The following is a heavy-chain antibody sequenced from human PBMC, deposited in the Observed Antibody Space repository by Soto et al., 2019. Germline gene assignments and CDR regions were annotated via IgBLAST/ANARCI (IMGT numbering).Heavy chain of an antibody. CDR1: GFTFSSYG. V-gene: IGHV3-33*01. CDR2: IWYDGSNK. CDR3: AREGKNDYGDPVDAFDI. J-gene: IGHJ3*02. D-gene: IGHD4-17*01. Sequence: GGSLRLSCAASGFTFSSYGMHWVRQAPGKGLEWVAVIWYDGSNKYYADSVKGRFTISRDNSKNTLYLQMNSLRAEDTAVYYCAREGKNDYGDPVDAFDIWGQGTMVT.